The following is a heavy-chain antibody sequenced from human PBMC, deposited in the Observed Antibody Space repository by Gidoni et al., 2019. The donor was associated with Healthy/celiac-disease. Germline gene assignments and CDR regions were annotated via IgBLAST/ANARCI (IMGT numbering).Heavy chain of an antibody. CDR1: GGTFSSYA. D-gene: IGHD3-9*01. Sequence: QVQLVQSGAEVKKPGSSVKVSCKASGGTFSSYAISWVRQAPGQGLEWMGGIIPIFGTANYAQKFQGRVTITADESTSTAYMELSSLRSEDTAVYYCARGLSRRDWPNHYYGMDVWGQGTTVTVSS. J-gene: IGHJ6*02. CDR2: IIPIFGTA. CDR3: ARGLSRRDWPNHYYGMDV. V-gene: IGHV1-69*01.